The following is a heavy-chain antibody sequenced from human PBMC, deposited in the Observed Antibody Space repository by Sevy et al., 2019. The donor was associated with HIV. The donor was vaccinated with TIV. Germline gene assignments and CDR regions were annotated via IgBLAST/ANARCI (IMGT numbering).Heavy chain of an antibody. CDR2: ISGSGGSGDKT. D-gene: IGHD3-22*01. V-gene: IGHV3-23*01. J-gene: IGHJ4*02. CDR1: GFTFSRYA. Sequence: GGSLRLSCAASGFTFSRYAMNWVRQAPGKGLECVSGISGSGGSGDKTNYADSVKGRFTISRDDSKNSLYLQLNSLRAEDTAIYYCARKYDSSGYFDYWGQGTLVTVSS. CDR3: ARKYDSSGYFDY.